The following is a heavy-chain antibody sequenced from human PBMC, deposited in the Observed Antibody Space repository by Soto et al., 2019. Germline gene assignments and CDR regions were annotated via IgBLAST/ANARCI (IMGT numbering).Heavy chain of an antibody. CDR3: AKPTGSGSYYEDAFDI. Sequence: PGGSLRLSCAASGFTFSSYAMSWVRQAPGKWLEWVSAISGSGGSTYYADSVKGRFTISRDNSKNTLYLQMNSLRAEDTAVYYCAKPTGSGSYYEDAFDIWGQGXMVTVSS. V-gene: IGHV3-23*01. D-gene: IGHD1-26*01. J-gene: IGHJ3*02. CDR1: GFTFSSYA. CDR2: ISGSGGST.